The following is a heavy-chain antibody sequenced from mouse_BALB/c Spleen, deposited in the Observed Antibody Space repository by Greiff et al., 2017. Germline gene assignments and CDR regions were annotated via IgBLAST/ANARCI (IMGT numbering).Heavy chain of an antibody. J-gene: IGHJ4*01. V-gene: IGHV5-12-1*01. D-gene: IGHD4-1*01. CDR1: GFAFSSYD. CDR3: ARLTGTSAMDY. CDR2: ISSGGGST. Sequence: EVNVVESGGGLVKPGGSLKLSCAASGFAFSSYDMSWVRQTPEKRLEWVAYISSGGGSTYYPDTVKGRVTISRDNAKNTLYLQMSSLKSEDTAMYYCARLTGTSAMDYWGQGTSVTVSS.